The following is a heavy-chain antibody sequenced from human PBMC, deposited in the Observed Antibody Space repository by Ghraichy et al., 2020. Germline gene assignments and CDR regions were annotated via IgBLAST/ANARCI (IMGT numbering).Heavy chain of an antibody. CDR1: GYTFTSYA. CDR2: INAGNGNT. CDR3: ARVQRGAETWIQLWSRGSEWDHFDY. J-gene: IGHJ4*02. V-gene: IGHV1-3*01. D-gene: IGHD5-18*01. Sequence: ASVKVSCKASGYTFTSYAMHWVRQAPGQRLEWMGWINAGNGNTKYSQKFQGRVTITRDTSASTAYMELSSLRSEDTAVYYCARVQRGAETWIQLWSRGSEWDHFDYWGQGTLVTVSS.